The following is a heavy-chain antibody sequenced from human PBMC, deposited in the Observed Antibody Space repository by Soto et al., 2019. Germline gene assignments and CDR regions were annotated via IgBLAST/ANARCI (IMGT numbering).Heavy chain of an antibody. CDR3: ARPPQVTRSYYFNGLDV. CDR1: GYTFTNYG. V-gene: IGHV1-18*01. J-gene: IGHJ6*02. CDR2: ISTYNSNT. Sequence: QVQLVQSGAEVKKPGASVMVSCKASGYTFTNYGISWVRQAPGQGLEWMGWISTYNSNTAYAQKLQDRVTMTTDTSTSTAYMEPRSLRSDDTAVYYCARPPQVTRSYYFNGLDVWGQGTTVTVSS. D-gene: IGHD5-18*01.